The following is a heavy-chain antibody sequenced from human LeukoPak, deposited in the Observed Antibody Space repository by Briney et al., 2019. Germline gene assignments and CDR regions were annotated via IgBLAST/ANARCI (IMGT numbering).Heavy chain of an antibody. CDR1: GYTCTGSY. CDR3: ARVPRVYFVMSIGFGSGWFDP. CDR2: IHPNTDGT. V-gene: IGHV1-2*02. D-gene: IGHD3-9*01. J-gene: IGHJ5*02. Sequence: ASEKLSCNGSGYTCTGSYIHWVRHAPRQGLEWMGWIHPNTDGTKNAHKFQGRITMIRVTSSSTAYTVLRSLRSAATAVDFCARVPRVYFVMSIGFGSGWFDPWGQGILVTVSS.